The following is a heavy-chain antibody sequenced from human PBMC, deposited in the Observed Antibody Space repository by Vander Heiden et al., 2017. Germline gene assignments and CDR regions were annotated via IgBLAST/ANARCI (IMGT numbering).Heavy chain of an antibody. D-gene: IGHD1-1*01. J-gene: IGHJ6*02. Sequence: ELQLVESGGGLVQPGRSLRLSCAASGFTFDDYGIHWVRQAPGKGLEWVSGISWNSGAIGYADSVKGRFTISRDNAKNFLYLQMNSLRAEDTALYYCARDWRGSDQYHYGMDVWGQGTTVTVTS. CDR3: ARDWRGSDQYHYGMDV. V-gene: IGHV3-9*01. CDR2: ISWNSGAI. CDR1: GFTFDDYG.